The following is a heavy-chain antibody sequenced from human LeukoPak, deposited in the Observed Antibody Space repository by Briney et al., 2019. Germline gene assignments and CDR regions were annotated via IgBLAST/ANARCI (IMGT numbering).Heavy chain of an antibody. CDR2: ISYDGSNK. J-gene: IGHJ4*02. V-gene: IGHV3-30*18. D-gene: IGHD6-6*01. CDR1: GFTFSSYG. Sequence: GGSLRLSCAASGFTFSSYGMHWVRQAPGKGLEWVAVISYDGSNKYYADSVKGRSTISRDNSKNTLYLQMNSLRAEDTAVHYCAKDSSSQFDYWGQGTLVTVSS. CDR3: AKDSSSQFDY.